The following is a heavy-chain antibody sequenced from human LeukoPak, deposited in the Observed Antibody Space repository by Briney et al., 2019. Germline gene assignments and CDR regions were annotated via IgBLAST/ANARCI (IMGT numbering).Heavy chain of an antibody. CDR3: ARQQLNAFDI. CDR2: IKQDGSEK. CDR1: GFTFSSYW. V-gene: IGHV3-7*01. Sequence: PGGSLRLSCVASGFTFSSYWMSWVRQAPGKGLEWVANIKQDGSEKYYVDSVKGRFTISRDNAKNSLDLQMNSLRAEDTVVYYCARQQLNAFDIWGQGTMVTVSS. J-gene: IGHJ3*02. D-gene: IGHD6-13*01.